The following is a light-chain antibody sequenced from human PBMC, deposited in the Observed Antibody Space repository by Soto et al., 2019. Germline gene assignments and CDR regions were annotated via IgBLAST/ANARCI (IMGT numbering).Light chain of an antibody. J-gene: IGKJ2*01. Sequence: DIPMTQSPSSLSPSVGDRVTITCRASQSVSTYLNWYQHKPGKAPKLLIFAASSLRSGVPSRFSGRGSGTDFTLAISSLQPEDFATYYCQQSYSSPHTFGQGTTLEIK. CDR1: QSVSTY. V-gene: IGKV1-39*01. CDR3: QQSYSSPHT. CDR2: AAS.